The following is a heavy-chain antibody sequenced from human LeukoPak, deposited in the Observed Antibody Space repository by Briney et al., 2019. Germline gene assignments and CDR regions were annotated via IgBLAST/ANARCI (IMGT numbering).Heavy chain of an antibody. CDR1: GFTFSSYG. Sequence: GGSLRLSCAASGFTFSSYGMHWVRQAPGKGLEWVAVIWYDGSNKYYADSVKDRFTISRDNSKNTLYLQMNSLRAEDTAVYYCARDRGYCSGGSCYGVFDYWGQGTLVTVSS. CDR2: IWYDGSNK. D-gene: IGHD2-15*01. J-gene: IGHJ4*02. CDR3: ARDRGYCSGGSCYGVFDY. V-gene: IGHV3-33*01.